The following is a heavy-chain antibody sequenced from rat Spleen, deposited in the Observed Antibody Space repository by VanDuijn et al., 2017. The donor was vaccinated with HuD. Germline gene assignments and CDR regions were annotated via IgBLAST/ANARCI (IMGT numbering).Heavy chain of an antibody. J-gene: IGHJ2*01. CDR1: GFSLTSYH. CDR2: IWGDGST. Sequence: VQLKESGPGLVQPSQTLSLTCTVSGFSLTSYHVSWVRQSPGKGLEWMGVIWGDGSTAYNSALKSRLSISRDTSKSQVFLKMSRLKTEDTATYYCARLDYWGQGVMVTVSS. V-gene: IGHV2-43*01. CDR3: ARLDY.